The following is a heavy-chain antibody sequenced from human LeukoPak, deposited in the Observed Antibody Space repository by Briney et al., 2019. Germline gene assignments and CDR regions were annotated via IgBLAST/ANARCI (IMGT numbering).Heavy chain of an antibody. CDR3: ATVATVATHDDFWSGYSDS. Sequence: ASVKVSCKVSGYTYTDYYMHWVQQAPGKGLEWMGLVDPEDGETIYAEKFQGRVTITADMSTDTAYMELSSLRSEDTAVYYCATVATVATHDDFWSGYSDSSGQGTLVIASP. D-gene: IGHD3-3*01. J-gene: IGHJ4*01. V-gene: IGHV1-69-2*01. CDR2: VDPEDGET. CDR1: GYTYTDYY.